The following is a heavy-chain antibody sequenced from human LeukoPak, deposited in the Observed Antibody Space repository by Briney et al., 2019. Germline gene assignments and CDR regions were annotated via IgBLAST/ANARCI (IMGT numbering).Heavy chain of an antibody. Sequence: GGSLRLSCAASGFTFSSYGMHWVRQAPGKGLEWVAVISYDGSNKYYADSVKGRFTISRDDSKNTLYLQMNSLRAEDTAVYYCAKLYCGGDYYYNFDYWGQGALVTASS. CDR1: GFTFSSYG. CDR2: ISYDGSNK. V-gene: IGHV3-30*18. J-gene: IGHJ4*02. D-gene: IGHD2-21*02. CDR3: AKLYCGGDYYYNFDY.